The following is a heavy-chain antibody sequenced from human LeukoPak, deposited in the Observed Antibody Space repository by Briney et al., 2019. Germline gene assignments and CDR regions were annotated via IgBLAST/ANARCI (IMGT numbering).Heavy chain of an antibody. CDR2: ITSTGRTR. V-gene: IGHV3-48*03. CDR1: GFTFSDYE. Sequence: TRASLRLSCAASGFTFSDYEMNWVRQAPGKGLEWISYITSTGRTRYHADSVKGRFTISRDNAKNSLFLQMNSLRAEDTAVYYCATLDSLETYTWSFESWGQGTLVTVSS. J-gene: IGHJ4*02. D-gene: IGHD3-3*01. CDR3: ATLDSLETYTWSFES.